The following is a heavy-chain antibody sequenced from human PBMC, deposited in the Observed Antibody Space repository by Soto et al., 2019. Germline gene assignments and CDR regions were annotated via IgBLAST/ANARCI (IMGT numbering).Heavy chain of an antibody. Sequence: QVQLVQSGAEVKKPGSSVKVSCKASGGTFSSYAISWVRQAPGQGLEWMGGIIPIFGTANYAQKFQGRVTITADESTSTAYMELSSLRSEDTAVYYCARANCTNGACYMAPEAWGQGTLVTVSS. J-gene: IGHJ5*02. CDR1: GGTFSSYA. CDR2: IIPIFGTA. CDR3: ARANCTNGACYMAPEA. V-gene: IGHV1-69*01. D-gene: IGHD2-8*01.